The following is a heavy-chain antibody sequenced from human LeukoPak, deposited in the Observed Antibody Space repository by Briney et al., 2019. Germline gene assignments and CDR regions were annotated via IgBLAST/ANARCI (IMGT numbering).Heavy chain of an antibody. Sequence: PPETLSLTCAVSGGSIRSSNWWSWVRQPPGKGLEWIGEIYHSGSTNYNPSLKSRVTISVDKSKNQFSLKLSSVTAADTAVYYCARGEYNSRWFDPWGQGTLVTVSS. CDR2: IYHSGST. V-gene: IGHV4-4*03. J-gene: IGHJ5*02. CDR1: GGSIRSSNW. CDR3: ARGEYNSRWFDP. D-gene: IGHD6-6*01.